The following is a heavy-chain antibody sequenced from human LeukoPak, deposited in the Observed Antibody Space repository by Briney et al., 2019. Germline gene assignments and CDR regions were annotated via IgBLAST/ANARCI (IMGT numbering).Heavy chain of an antibody. V-gene: IGHV1-69*13. D-gene: IGHD3-3*01. CDR1: GYTFSDYF. CDR3: ARTGDYDFWSGYYYFDY. CDR2: IIPIFGTA. Sequence: SVKVSCKTSGYTFSDYFLHWLRQAPGQGLEWMGGIIPIFGTANYAQKFQGRVTITADESTSTAYMELSSLRSEDTAVYYCARTGDYDFWSGYYYFDYWGQGTLVTVSS. J-gene: IGHJ4*02.